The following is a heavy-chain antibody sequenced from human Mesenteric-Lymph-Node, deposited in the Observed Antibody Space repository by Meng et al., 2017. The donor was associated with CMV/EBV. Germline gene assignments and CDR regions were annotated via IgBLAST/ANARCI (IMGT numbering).Heavy chain of an antibody. CDR3: ARTEGYCGSYSCSDNWFDP. D-gene: IGHD2-2*01. J-gene: IGHJ5*02. CDR1: NGSISTYY. Sequence: GSLRLSCTVSNGSISTYYWSWIRQPPGKGLEWIGYIYSTGITNSNPSLKRRITMSMDTSKNQFSLKLSSVTAADTAVYYCARTEGYCGSYSCSDNWFDPWGQGTLVTVSS. CDR2: IYSTGIT. V-gene: IGHV4-59*01.